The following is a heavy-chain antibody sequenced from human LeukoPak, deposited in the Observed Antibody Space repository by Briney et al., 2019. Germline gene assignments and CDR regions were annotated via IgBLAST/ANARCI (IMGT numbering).Heavy chain of an antibody. J-gene: IGHJ4*02. CDR2: INHSGST. Sequence: PSETLSLTCAVYGGSFSGYYWSWIRQPPGKGLEWIGEINHSGSTNYNPSLKSRDTISVDTSKNQFSLKLSSVTAADTAVYYCARHGYCTNGVCYFIDYWGQGTLVTVSS. CDR3: ARHGYCTNGVCYFIDY. V-gene: IGHV4-34*01. D-gene: IGHD2-8*01. CDR1: GGSFSGYY.